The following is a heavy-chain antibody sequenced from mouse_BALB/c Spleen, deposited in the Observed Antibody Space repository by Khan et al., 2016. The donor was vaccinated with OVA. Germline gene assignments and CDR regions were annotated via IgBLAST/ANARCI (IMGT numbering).Heavy chain of an antibody. D-gene: IGHD2-1*01. J-gene: IGHJ3*01. V-gene: IGHV14-1*02. CDR1: GFNIKDYY. CDR3: ARRGYGNYWFAY. Sequence: VQLKQSGAELVRPGALVKLSCKASGFNIKDYYMLWVKQRPEQGLEWIGWIDPENGNTIYDPKFQAKASITADTSSNTAYLHLSSLTSEDTAVYYCARRGYGNYWFAYWGQGTLVTVSA. CDR2: IDPENGNT.